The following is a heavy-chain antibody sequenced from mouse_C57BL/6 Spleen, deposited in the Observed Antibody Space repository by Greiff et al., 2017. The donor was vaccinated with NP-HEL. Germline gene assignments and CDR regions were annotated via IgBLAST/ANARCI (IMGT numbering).Heavy chain of an antibody. CDR2: INPSSGYT. J-gene: IGHJ2*01. V-gene: IGHV1-7*01. CDR1: GYSFTSYW. CDR3: ARNVQYYFDY. Sequence: VQLQQSGAELAKPGASVKLSCKASGYSFTSYWMHWVKQRPGQGLEWIGYINPSSGYTKYNQKFKDKATLTADKSSSTAYMQLSSLTSEDSAGYSIARNVQYYFDYWGQGTTLTVSS.